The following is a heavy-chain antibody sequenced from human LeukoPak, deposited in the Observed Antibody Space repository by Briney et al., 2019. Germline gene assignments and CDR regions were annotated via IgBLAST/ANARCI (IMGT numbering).Heavy chain of an antibody. J-gene: IGHJ4*02. CDR1: GFTFSSYW. Sequence: GGSLRLSCAASGFTFSSYWISWVRQAPGKGLEWVANIKQDGSEKYYVDSVKGRFTISRDNAKNSLYLQMNSLRAEDTAVYYCARDPPKVAWGQGTLVTVSS. CDR3: ARDPPKVA. V-gene: IGHV3-7*01. CDR2: IKQDGSEK.